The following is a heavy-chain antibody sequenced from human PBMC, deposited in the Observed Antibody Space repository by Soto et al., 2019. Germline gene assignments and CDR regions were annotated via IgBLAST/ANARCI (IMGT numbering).Heavy chain of an antibody. D-gene: IGHD2-21*01. CDR1: GYTFTSYA. V-gene: IGHV1-3*01. CDR2: INAGNGNT. Sequence: QVQLVQSGAEVKKPGASVKVSCKASGYTFTSYAMHWVRQAPGQRLEWMGWINAGNGNTKYSQKFQGRVTLTRDTSASTAYVELSSLRSEDTAVYYCARVPGYSIGDLWGRGTLVTVSS. J-gene: IGHJ2*01. CDR3: ARVPGYSIGDL.